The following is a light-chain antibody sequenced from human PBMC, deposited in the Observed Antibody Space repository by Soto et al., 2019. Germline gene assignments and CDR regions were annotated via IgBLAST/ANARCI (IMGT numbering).Light chain of an antibody. V-gene: IGLV1-44*01. CDR3: AGWDDSLNGLV. J-gene: IGLJ2*01. Sequence: QSVVTQPPSASGTPGQRVTISCSGSSSNIGSNTVNWYQQLPGTAPKLLIYSNNQRPSGVPDRFSGSKSGTSASLAISGLQPEDEADYYCAGWDDSLNGLVFGGGTKLTVL. CDR2: SNN. CDR1: SSNIGSNT.